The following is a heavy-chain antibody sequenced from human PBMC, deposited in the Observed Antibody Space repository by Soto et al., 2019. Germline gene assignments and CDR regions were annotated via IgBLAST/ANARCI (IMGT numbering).Heavy chain of an antibody. V-gene: IGHV4-61*01. CDR2: IYYSGST. CDR1: GGSVSSGSYY. CDR3: ARDRTIFGVVTTYGMDV. Sequence: PSETLSLTCTVSGGSVSSGSYYWSWIRQPPGKGLEWIGYIYYSGSTNYNPSLKSRVTISVDTSKNQFSLKLSSVTAADTAVYYCARDRTIFGVVTTYGMDVWGQGTTVTVSS. D-gene: IGHD3-3*01. J-gene: IGHJ6*02.